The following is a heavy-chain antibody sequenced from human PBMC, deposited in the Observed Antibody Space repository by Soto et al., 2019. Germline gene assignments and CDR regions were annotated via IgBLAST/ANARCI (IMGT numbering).Heavy chain of an antibody. Sequence: KASETLSLTCTVSGGSISSGGYYWSWIRQHPGKGLEWIGYIYYSGSTYYNPSLKSRVTISVDTSTSTAYMELRSLRSDDTAVYYCAVVPAAIPLNWFDPWGQGTLVTVSS. CDR2: IYYSGST. D-gene: IGHD2-2*01. CDR3: AVVPAAIPLNWFDP. V-gene: IGHV4-31*03. J-gene: IGHJ5*02. CDR1: GGSISSGGYY.